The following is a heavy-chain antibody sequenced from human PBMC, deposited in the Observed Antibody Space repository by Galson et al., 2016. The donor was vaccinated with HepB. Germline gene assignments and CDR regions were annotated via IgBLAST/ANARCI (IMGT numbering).Heavy chain of an antibody. CDR2: IWSDGNTK. D-gene: IGHD3-16*01. Sequence: SLRLSCAASGHTFSRDGMHWVRQPPGKGLEWVAVIWSDGNTKFYADSVKGRFTISRDNSKNTLFLQKNSLRAEDTAVYYCARAHTIMLNYFDYWGQGTLVTVSS. CDR1: GHTFSRDG. J-gene: IGHJ4*02. V-gene: IGHV3-33*01. CDR3: ARAHTIMLNYFDY.